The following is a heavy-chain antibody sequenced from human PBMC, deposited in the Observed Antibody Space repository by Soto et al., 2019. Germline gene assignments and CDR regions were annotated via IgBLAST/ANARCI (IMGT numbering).Heavy chain of an antibody. Sequence: SGPTLVNPTQTLTLTCSFSGFSVNTRGVGVGWIRQPPGKAMEWLAMIFWNGDKRYRPSLKSRLTITTDTSKNQVVLTMTNMDPVDTATYFCAHRRIEALGRAVWFEPWVQ. J-gene: IGHJ5*02. CDR3: AHRRIEALGRAVWFEP. V-gene: IGHV2-5*01. D-gene: IGHD6-19*01. CDR2: IFWNGDK. CDR1: GFSVNTRGVG.